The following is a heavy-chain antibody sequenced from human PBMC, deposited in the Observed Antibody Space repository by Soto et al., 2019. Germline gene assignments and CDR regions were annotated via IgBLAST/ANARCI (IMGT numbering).Heavy chain of an antibody. Sequence: SETLSLTCVVYGGSFSGYYWSWIRQPPGKGLQWIGEINHSGSTNYNPSLKSRVTILVDTSKNHFSLKLSSVTAAGTAVYYCARSRVTMVRDDAFDIWGQGTMVTVSS. CDR3: ARSRVTMVRDDAFDI. CDR1: GGSFSGYY. CDR2: INHSGST. D-gene: IGHD3-10*01. V-gene: IGHV4-34*01. J-gene: IGHJ3*02.